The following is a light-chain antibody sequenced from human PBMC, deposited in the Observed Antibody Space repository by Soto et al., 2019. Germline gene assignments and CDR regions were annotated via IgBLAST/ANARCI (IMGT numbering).Light chain of an antibody. CDR3: QESYSTS. CDR2: LAS. CDR1: QSISNY. J-gene: IGKJ1*01. V-gene: IGKV1-39*01. Sequence: DSQMTQSPSCLSASVGDRVTITCRASQSISNYLNWYQQRPGKAPKLLIYLASSLSSGVPSKFSGSGSGTDFTLTISSLQPEDIATYYCQESYSTSFGQGTKVDI.